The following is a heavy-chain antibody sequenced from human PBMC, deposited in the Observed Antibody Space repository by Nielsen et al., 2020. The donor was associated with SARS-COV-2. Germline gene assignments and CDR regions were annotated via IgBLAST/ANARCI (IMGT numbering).Heavy chain of an antibody. J-gene: IGHJ4*02. V-gene: IGHV3-11*01. CDR3: AKISLLRYFDWSPDY. D-gene: IGHD3-9*01. CDR2: ISSSGSTI. Sequence: GGSLRLSCAASGFTFSDYYMSWIRQAPGKGLEWVSYISSSGSTIYYADSVKGRFTISRDNSKNTLYLQMNSLRAEDTAVYYCAKISLLRYFDWSPDYWGQGTLVTVSS. CDR1: GFTFSDYY.